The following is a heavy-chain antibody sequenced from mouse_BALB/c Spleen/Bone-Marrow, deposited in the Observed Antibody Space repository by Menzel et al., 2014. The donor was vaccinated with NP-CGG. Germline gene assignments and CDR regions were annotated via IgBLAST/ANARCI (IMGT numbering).Heavy chain of an antibody. CDR1: GFTFSTYA. V-gene: IGHV10-1*02. CDR2: IRSKSNNYAT. D-gene: IGHD1-2*01. J-gene: IGHJ4*01. Sequence: VQLQQSGGGLVQPKGSLKLSCAASGFTFSTYAMNWVRQAPGKGLEWVARIRSKSNNYATYYADSVKDRFTISRDDSQSMLYLQMNNLKTEDTAMYYCVRQFITTANYAMDYWGQGTSVTVSS. CDR3: VRQFITTANYAMDY.